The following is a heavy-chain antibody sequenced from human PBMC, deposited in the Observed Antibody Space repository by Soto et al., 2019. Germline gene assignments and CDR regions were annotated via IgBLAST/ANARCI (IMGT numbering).Heavy chain of an antibody. D-gene: IGHD3-10*01. CDR1: GGSFSGYY. Sequence: SETLSLTCVVYGGSFSGYYWSWVRQPPGKGLEWIGEINHSGSTNYNPSLKSRVTISVDTSKNQFSLKLSSVTAADTAVYYCARAVIRTTGSGMWRSANDYYGKDVWGQGTTVTVSS. CDR3: ARAVIRTTGSGMWRSANDYYGKDV. V-gene: IGHV4-34*01. CDR2: INHSGST. J-gene: IGHJ6*02.